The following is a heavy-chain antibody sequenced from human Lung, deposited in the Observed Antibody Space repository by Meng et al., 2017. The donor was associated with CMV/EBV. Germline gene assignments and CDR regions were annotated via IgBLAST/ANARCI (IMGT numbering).Heavy chain of an antibody. D-gene: IGHD6-19*01. V-gene: IGHV4-4*02. CDR1: GGSISSSNW. CDR2: IYHSGST. CDR3: ASFPPPGKQWLVTDY. J-gene: IGHJ4*02. Sequence: QLTDAGPGLVKASGTLPLTCAVSGGSISSSNWWSWVRQPPGKGLEWIGEIYHSGSTNYNPSLKSRVTISVDKSKNQFSLKLSSVTAADTAVYYCASFPPPGKQWLVTDYWGQGTLVTVSS.